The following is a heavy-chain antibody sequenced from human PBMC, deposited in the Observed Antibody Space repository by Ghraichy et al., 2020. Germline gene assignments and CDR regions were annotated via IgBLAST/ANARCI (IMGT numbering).Heavy chain of an antibody. J-gene: IGHJ3*02. Sequence: ASVKVSCKVSGYTLTELSMHWVRQAPGKGLEWMGSFDPEDGETLYAQKFQGRVTMTEDTSTDTAYMELSSLRSEDTAVYYCATLPVRWELIPSQLNAFDIWGQGTMVTVSS. CDR1: GYTLTELS. CDR3: ATLPVRWELIPSQLNAFDI. D-gene: IGHD1-26*01. V-gene: IGHV1-24*01. CDR2: FDPEDGET.